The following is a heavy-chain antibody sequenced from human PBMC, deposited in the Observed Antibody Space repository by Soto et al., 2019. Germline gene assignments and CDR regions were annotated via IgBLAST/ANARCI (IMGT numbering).Heavy chain of an antibody. V-gene: IGHV1-69*01. CDR2: IIPIFGTA. Sequence: QVQLVQSGAEVKKPGSSVKVSCKASGGTFSSYAISWVRQAPGQGLEWMGGIIPIFGTANYAQKFQGRVTITADESTRTAYMELSSLRSEDTAVYYCARDRDYYDSSGYLSENYYYYGMDVWGQGTTVTVSS. CDR1: GGTFSSYA. J-gene: IGHJ6*02. CDR3: ARDRDYYDSSGYLSENYYYYGMDV. D-gene: IGHD3-22*01.